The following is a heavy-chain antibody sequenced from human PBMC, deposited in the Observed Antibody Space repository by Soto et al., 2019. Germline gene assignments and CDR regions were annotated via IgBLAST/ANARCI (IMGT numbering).Heavy chain of an antibody. J-gene: IGHJ6*03. V-gene: IGHV3-30*18. Sequence: GGSLRLSCAASGFTFSSYGMHWVRQAPGKGLEWVAVISYDGSNKYYADSVKGRFTISRDNSKNTLYLQMNSLRAEDTAVYYCAKEERGSSGWYSNYYYYMDVWGKGTTVTVSS. CDR2: ISYDGSNK. CDR3: AKEERGSSGWYSNYYYYMDV. CDR1: GFTFSSYG. D-gene: IGHD6-19*01.